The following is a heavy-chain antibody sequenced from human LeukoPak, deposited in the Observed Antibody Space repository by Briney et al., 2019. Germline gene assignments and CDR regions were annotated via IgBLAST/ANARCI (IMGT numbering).Heavy chain of an antibody. CDR3: ARAGDIVATDEEALDY. D-gene: IGHD5-12*01. CDR1: GYTFTSYY. J-gene: IGHJ4*02. CDR2: INPSGGST. Sequence: ASVKVSCKASGYTFTSYYMHWVRQAPGQGLEWMGIINPSGGSTSYAQKFQGRVTMTRDTSTSTVYMELSSLRSEDTAVYYCARAGDIVATDEEALDYWGQGTLVTVSS. V-gene: IGHV1-46*01.